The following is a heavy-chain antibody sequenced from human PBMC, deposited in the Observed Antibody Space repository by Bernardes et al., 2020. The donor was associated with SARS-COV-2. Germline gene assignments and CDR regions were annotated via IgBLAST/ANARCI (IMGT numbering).Heavy chain of an antibody. CDR2: IRNDGTYA. Sequence: GSLRLSCAASGFTFSTYHMHWVRQAPGKGLVWVSRIRNDGTYATYADSVKGRFTISRDNAKDTLYLQIDSLGAEDTAVYYCARDVNWNIYDYWGQGTLVTVSS. D-gene: IGHD1-20*01. J-gene: IGHJ4*02. CDR3: ARDVNWNIYDY. V-gene: IGHV3-74*01. CDR1: GFTFSTYH.